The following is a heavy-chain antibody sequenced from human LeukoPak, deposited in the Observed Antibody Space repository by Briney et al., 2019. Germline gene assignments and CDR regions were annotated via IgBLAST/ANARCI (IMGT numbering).Heavy chain of an antibody. Sequence: SVKVSCKASGGTFSSYAIRWVRQAPGQGLEWMGRIIPIFGTANYAQKFKGRVTITTDESTSTAYMELSSLTSEDTAVYYCARAIRYSSSWEYFDYWGQGTLVTVSS. CDR1: GGTFSSYA. CDR2: IIPIFGTA. J-gene: IGHJ4*02. V-gene: IGHV1-69*05. CDR3: ARAIRYSSSWEYFDY. D-gene: IGHD6-13*01.